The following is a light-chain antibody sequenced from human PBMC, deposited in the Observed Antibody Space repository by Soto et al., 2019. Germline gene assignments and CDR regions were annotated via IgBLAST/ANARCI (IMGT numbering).Light chain of an antibody. CDR2: WAS. CDR3: QQYYSTPWT. J-gene: IGKJ1*01. CDR1: QSVLYSSNNKNY. Sequence: DIVMTQSPDSLAVSLGERATINCKSSQSVLYSSNNKNYLAWYQQKPGQPPKLLIYWASTRESGVPDRFSGSGSWTDFTLTISSLQAEDVAVYNCQQYYSTPWTFGQGTKVEIK. V-gene: IGKV4-1*01.